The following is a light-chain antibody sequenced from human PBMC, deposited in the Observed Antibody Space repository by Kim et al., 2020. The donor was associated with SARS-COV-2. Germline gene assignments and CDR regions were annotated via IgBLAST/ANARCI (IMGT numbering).Light chain of an antibody. J-gene: IGKJ1*01. Sequence: DIQMTQSPSTLSTSVGDRVTITCRASQNVDDWVTWYQQKPGKAPKVLIYKASNLESGIPSRFSGSGSGTEFSLTISSLQPDDVATYYCHQYKSFWTFGQGTKVEIK. CDR2: KAS. CDR3: HQYKSFWT. CDR1: QNVDDW. V-gene: IGKV1-5*03.